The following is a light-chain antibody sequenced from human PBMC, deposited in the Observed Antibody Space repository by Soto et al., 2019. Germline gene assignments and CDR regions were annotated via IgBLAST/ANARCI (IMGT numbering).Light chain of an antibody. CDR3: TSYTSSSTYV. CDR2: NVS. V-gene: IGLV2-14*01. J-gene: IGLJ1*01. Sequence: QSALTQPASVSGSPGQSITISCTGTSSDVGGHNSVSWYQQHPGKAPKLMIYNVSNRPSGVFNRFSGSKSGNTASLTISGLLAEDEADYYCTSYTSSSTYVFGAGTKVTVL. CDR1: SSDVGGHNS.